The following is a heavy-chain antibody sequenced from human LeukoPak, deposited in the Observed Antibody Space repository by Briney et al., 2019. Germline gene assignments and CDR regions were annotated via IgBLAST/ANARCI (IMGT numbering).Heavy chain of an antibody. V-gene: IGHV3-30*02. Sequence: GGSLRLSCAASGFTFSSYGMHWVRQAPGKGLEWVAFIRYDGSNKYYADSVKGRFTISRDNSKNTLYLQMNSLRAEDTAVYYCARARYNWNDAYYFDYWGQGTLVTVSS. CDR1: GFTFSSYG. J-gene: IGHJ4*02. CDR3: ARARYNWNDAYYFDY. D-gene: IGHD1-20*01. CDR2: IRYDGSNK.